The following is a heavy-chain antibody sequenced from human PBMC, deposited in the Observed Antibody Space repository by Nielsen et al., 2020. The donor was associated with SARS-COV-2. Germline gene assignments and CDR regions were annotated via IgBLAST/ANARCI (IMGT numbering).Heavy chain of an antibody. V-gene: IGHV4-31*03. CDR1: GGSISSGGYY. D-gene: IGHD1-26*01. CDR2: IYYSGST. CDR3: ARCIVGATLDAFDI. Sequence: SETLSLTCTVSGGSISSGGYYWSWIRQHPGKGLEWIGYIYYSGSTYYNPPLKSRVTISVDTSKNQFSLKLSSVTAADTAVYYCARCIVGATLDAFDIWGQGTMVTVSS. J-gene: IGHJ3*02.